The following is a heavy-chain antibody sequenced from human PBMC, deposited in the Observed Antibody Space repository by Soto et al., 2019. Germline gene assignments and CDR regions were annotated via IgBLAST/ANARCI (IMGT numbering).Heavy chain of an antibody. V-gene: IGHV1-8*01. D-gene: IGHD3-10*01. Sequence: ASVKVPCKASGYTFTSYDINWVRQATGQGLEWMGWMNPNSGNTGYAQKFQGRVTMTRNTSISTAYMELSSLRSEDTAVYYCARRMDVLLWFGELSRWFDXWGQGTLVTVSS. CDR3: ARRMDVLLWFGELSRWFDX. CDR2: MNPNSGNT. J-gene: IGHJ5*02. CDR1: GYTFTSYD.